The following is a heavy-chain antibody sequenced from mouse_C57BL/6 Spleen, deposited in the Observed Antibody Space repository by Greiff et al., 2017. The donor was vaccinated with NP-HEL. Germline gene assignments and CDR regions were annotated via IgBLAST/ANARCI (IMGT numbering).Heavy chain of an antibody. V-gene: IGHV14-1*01. CDR3: TTKGITTVVATGVDY. J-gene: IGHJ4*01. D-gene: IGHD1-1*01. CDR2: IDPEDGDT. Sequence: VQLQQSGAELVRPGASVKLSCTASGFNIKDYYMHWVKQRPEQGLEWIGRIDPEDGDTEYAPKFQGKATMTADTSSNTAYLQLSSLTSEDTAVYYCTTKGITTVVATGVDYWGQGTSVTVSS. CDR1: GFNIKDYY.